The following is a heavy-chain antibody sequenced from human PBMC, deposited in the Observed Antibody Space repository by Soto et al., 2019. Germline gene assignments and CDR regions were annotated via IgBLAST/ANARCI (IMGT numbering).Heavy chain of an antibody. J-gene: IGHJ6*02. CDR2: IIPIFGTA. CDR3: ARAPTSGGSPYYYGMDA. V-gene: IGHV1-69*13. D-gene: IGHD3-16*01. CDR1: GGTFSSYA. Sequence: SVKVSCKASGGTFSSYAISWVRQAPGQGLEWMGGIIPIFGTANYAQKFQGRVTITADESTSTAYMELSSLRSEDTAVYYCARAPTSGGSPYYYGMDAWGQGTTVTVSS.